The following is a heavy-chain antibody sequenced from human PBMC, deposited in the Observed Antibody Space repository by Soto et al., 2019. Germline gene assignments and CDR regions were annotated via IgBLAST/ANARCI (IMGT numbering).Heavy chain of an antibody. D-gene: IGHD2-2*01. J-gene: IGHJ5*02. V-gene: IGHV3-23*01. CDR1: GFTFSNSA. CDR3: ARQGVVTSGQNWFDP. Sequence: PGGSLRLSCVASGFTFSNSAMNWVRQAPGKGLERVSVINFNGRSTYYADSVKGRFTISRDNSKNTLYLQMNSLRAEDTAVYYCARQGVVTSGQNWFDPWGQGTQVTVSS. CDR2: INFNGRST.